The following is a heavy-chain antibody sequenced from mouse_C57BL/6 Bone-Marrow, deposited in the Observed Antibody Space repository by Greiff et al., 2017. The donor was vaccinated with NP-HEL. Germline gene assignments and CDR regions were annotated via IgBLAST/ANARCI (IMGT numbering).Heavy chain of an antibody. Sequence: EVQLQQSGPELVKPGASVKISCKASGYTFTDYYMNWVKQSHGKSLEWIGDINPNNGGTSYNQKFKGKATLTVDKSSSTAYMELRSLTSEDSAVYYCVPDGYYFYYYAMDYWGQGTSVTVSS. J-gene: IGHJ4*01. CDR2: INPNNGGT. V-gene: IGHV1-26*01. CDR1: GYTFTDYY. D-gene: IGHD2-3*01. CDR3: VPDGYYFYYYAMDY.